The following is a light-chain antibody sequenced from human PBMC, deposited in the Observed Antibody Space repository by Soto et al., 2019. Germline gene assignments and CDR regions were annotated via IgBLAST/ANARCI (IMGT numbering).Light chain of an antibody. Sequence: LTPPPSASGSPGQSVTISCTGTSSDVGGYNYVSWYQQHPGKAPKLMIYEVSKRPSGVPDRFSGSKSGNTASLTVSGLQAEDEADYYCSSYAGSNNFVFGTGTKVTVL. CDR1: SSDVGGYNY. V-gene: IGLV2-8*01. CDR2: EVS. CDR3: SSYAGSNNFV. J-gene: IGLJ1*01.